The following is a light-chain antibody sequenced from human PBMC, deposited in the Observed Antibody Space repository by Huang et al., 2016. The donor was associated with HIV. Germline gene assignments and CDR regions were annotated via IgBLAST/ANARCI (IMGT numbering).Light chain of an antibody. CDR1: QNINKY. CDR2: GAS. CDR3: QQSYKITRT. V-gene: IGKV1-39*01. Sequence: DIQMTQSPSALSASVGDRIIITCRASQNINKYLNWYQQMPGKAPKLLIYGASSLQGGVSSRFSGSGFGTEFTHTIRSLQPEDAATYYCQQSYKITRTFGQGTLLEI. J-gene: IGKJ2*01.